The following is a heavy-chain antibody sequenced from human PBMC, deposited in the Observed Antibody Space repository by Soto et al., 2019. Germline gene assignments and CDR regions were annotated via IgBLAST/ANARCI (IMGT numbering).Heavy chain of an antibody. V-gene: IGHV3-11*01. CDR1: GFTFSDYY. D-gene: IGHD3-22*01. Sequence: PGGSLRLSCAASGFTFSDYYMSWIRQAPGKGLEWVSYISSSGSTIYYADSVKGRFTISRDNAKNSLYLQMNSLRAEDTAVYYCARDWDYDSSGHTPRRYYGMDVWGQGTTVTVSS. J-gene: IGHJ6*02. CDR2: ISSSGSTI. CDR3: ARDWDYDSSGHTPRRYYGMDV.